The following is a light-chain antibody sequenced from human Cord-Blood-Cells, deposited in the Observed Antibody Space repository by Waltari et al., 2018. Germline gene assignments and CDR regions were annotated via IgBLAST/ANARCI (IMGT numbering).Light chain of an antibody. CDR3: QQYYSYPLT. CDR2: AAS. V-gene: IGKV1-8*01. Sequence: AIGRTQSPSSFSASTGDRVTITCRASQGISRYLAFYQRIPGKAPKLLIYAASTLQSGVPSRFSGSGSGTEFTLTISCLQSEDFATYYCQQYYSYPLTFGGGTKVEIK. J-gene: IGKJ4*02. CDR1: QGISRY.